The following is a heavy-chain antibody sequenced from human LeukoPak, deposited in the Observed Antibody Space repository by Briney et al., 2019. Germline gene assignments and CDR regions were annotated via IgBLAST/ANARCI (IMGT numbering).Heavy chain of an antibody. CDR3: ARGDYPTYYYGSGSYGIDY. CDR2: ISGSGGST. J-gene: IGHJ4*02. Sequence: GGSLRLSCAASGFTFSSYAMSWVRQAPGKGLEWVSAISGSGGSTYYADSVKGRFTISRDNSKNTLYLQMNSLRAEDTAVYYCARGDYPTYYYGSGSYGIDYWGQGTLVTVSS. V-gene: IGHV3-23*01. CDR1: GFTFSSYA. D-gene: IGHD3-10*01.